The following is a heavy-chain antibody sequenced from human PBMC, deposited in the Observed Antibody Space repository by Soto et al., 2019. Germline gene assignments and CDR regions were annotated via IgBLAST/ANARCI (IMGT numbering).Heavy chain of an antibody. Sequence: EVQLLESGGGLVQPGESLRLSCAASGFTFSIYAMMWVRQPPGKGQEWVAGMTGSGGGIRYADSVKGRFTISKDNSKNTLHLQMNSLRAEDTPMYCCAKDAVYGDGLWLAANRGQGTLVTVSS. D-gene: IGHD2-21*02. CDR1: GFTFSIYA. CDR2: MTGSGGGI. J-gene: IGHJ4*02. CDR3: AKDAVYGDGLWLAAN. V-gene: IGHV3-23*01.